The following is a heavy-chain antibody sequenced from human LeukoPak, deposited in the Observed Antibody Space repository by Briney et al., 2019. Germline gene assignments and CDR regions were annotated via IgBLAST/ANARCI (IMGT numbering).Heavy chain of an antibody. Sequence: GGSLRLSCAASGFTVSSNYMSWVRQVPGKGLEWVSVIYSGGSTYYADSVKGRFTISRDNSKNTLYLQMNSLRAEDTAVYYCARDRGYSYGPDMDVWGKGTTVTVSS. CDR1: GFTVSSNY. J-gene: IGHJ6*03. D-gene: IGHD5-18*01. V-gene: IGHV3-66*01. CDR3: ARDRGYSYGPDMDV. CDR2: IYSGGST.